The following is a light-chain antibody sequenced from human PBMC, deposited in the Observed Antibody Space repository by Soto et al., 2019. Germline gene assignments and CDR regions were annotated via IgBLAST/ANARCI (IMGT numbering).Light chain of an antibody. CDR2: DNN. J-gene: IGLJ1*01. V-gene: IGLV1-51*01. Sequence: QSVLTQPPSVYAAPGQKVTISCSGSSSNIGNNYVSWYQQLPGTAPKLLIYDNNKRPSGIPDRFSGSKSGTSATLGITGLQTGDEADYYCGTWDSSLSAHNYVFGTGTKVTVL. CDR1: SSNIGNNY. CDR3: GTWDSSLSAHNYV.